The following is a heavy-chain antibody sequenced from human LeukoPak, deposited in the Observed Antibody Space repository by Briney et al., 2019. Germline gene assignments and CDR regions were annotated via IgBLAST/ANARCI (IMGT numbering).Heavy chain of an antibody. CDR2: IYTSGST. CDR1: GGSISSYY. J-gene: IGHJ5*02. Sequence: PSETLSLTCTVSGGSISSYYWSWIRQPAGKGLEWIGRIYTSGSTNYNPSLKSRVTMSVDTSKNQFSLKLSSVTAADTAVYYCARDPPRHYDILTGLGFDPWGQGTLVTVSS. D-gene: IGHD3-9*01. V-gene: IGHV4-4*07. CDR3: ARDPPRHYDILTGLGFDP.